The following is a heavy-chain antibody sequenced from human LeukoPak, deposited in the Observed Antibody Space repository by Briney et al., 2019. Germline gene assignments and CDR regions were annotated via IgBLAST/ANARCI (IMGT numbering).Heavy chain of an antibody. D-gene: IGHD5-24*01. J-gene: IGHJ3*02. V-gene: IGHV1-2*02. Sequence: GASVKVSCKASGYTFTGYYMHWVRQAPGQGLEWMGWINPNSGDTNYSQKFQGRVSMTRDTSINTAYMELSRLTSDDTAVYYCARESLQMHMASDAFDIWGQGIMVTVSS. CDR2: INPNSGDT. CDR1: GYTFTGYY. CDR3: ARESLQMHMASDAFDI.